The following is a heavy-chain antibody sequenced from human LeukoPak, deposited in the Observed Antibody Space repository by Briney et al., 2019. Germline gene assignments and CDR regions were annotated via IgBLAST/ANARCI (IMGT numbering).Heavy chain of an antibody. Sequence: GGSLRLSCAASGFTFSSYGMHWVRQAPGKGLEWVAFIRFDGSNKDYADSVKGRFTISRDNSKNTLYLQMNSLQAEDTAIYYCAKPSFGYSSGWYPFDYWGQGTLVTVSS. V-gene: IGHV3-30*02. CDR1: GFTFSSYG. D-gene: IGHD6-19*01. CDR2: IRFDGSNK. CDR3: AKPSFGYSSGWYPFDY. J-gene: IGHJ4*02.